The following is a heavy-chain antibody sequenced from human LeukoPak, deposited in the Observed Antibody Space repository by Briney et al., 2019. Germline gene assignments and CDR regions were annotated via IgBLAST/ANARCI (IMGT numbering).Heavy chain of an antibody. CDR3: ARINFGGGWYASDY. V-gene: IGHV3-48*01. CDR1: GFTFSSYS. J-gene: IGHJ4*02. CDR2: ISRSGSTI. D-gene: IGHD6-19*01. Sequence: GGSLRLSCAASGFTFSSYSMNWVRQAPGKGLEWISYISRSGSTIYYADSVKGRFTISRDNAKSSLYLQLNSLRAEDTAVYYCARINFGGGWYASDYWGQGTLVTVSS.